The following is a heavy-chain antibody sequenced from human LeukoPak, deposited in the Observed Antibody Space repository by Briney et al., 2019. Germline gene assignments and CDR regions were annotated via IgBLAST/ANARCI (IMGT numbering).Heavy chain of an antibody. CDR2: ISAYNGNT. J-gene: IGHJ4*02. CDR3: AIDDYYNISCYYPFDY. Sequence: ASVKVSCKASGYTFTGYGISWVRQAPGQGLEWMGWISAYNGNTNYAQKLQGRVTMTTDTSTSTAYMELRSLRADDTAVYYCAIDDYYNISCYYPFDYWGQGTLVTVSS. CDR1: GYTFTGYG. V-gene: IGHV1-18*01. D-gene: IGHD3-22*01.